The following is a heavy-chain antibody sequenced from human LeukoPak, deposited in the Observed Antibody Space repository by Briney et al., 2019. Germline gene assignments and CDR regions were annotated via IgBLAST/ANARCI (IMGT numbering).Heavy chain of an antibody. J-gene: IGHJ4*02. CDR3: ARDAYYYDSSGYYNFDY. D-gene: IGHD3-22*01. V-gene: IGHV3-74*01. CDR1: GFTFSSYW. Sequence: PGTSLRLSCAASGFTFSSYWMHWVRQAPGKGLVWVSRINSDGSSTSYADSVKGRFTISRDNAKNTLYLQMNSLRAEDTAVYYCARDAYYYDSSGYYNFDYWGQGTLVTVSS. CDR2: INSDGSST.